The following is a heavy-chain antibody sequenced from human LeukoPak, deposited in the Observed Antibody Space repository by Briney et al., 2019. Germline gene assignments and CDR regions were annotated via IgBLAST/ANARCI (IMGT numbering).Heavy chain of an antibody. CDR2: INHSGST. CDR3: ARSVLDSSGWYWDYYYSYYMDV. V-gene: IGHV4-34*01. CDR1: GGSFSVYY. D-gene: IGHD6-19*01. Sequence: PSQSLSLTCAVYGGSFSVYYWSCIRQPPGKGLGWIGEINHSGSTNYNPSLKSRFTISVDTSKNQFSLKLTSVTLADTAVYYCARSVLDSSGWYWDYYYSYYMDVWGKGTTVTVSS. J-gene: IGHJ6*03.